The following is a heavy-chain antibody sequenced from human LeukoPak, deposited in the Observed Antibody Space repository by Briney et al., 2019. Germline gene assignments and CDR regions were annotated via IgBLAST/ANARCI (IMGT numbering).Heavy chain of an antibody. Sequence: GGSLRLSCAASGFTVSSNYMSWVRQAPGKGLEWVSVIYSGGSTYYADPVKGRFTISRDNSKNTLYLQMNSLRAEDTAVYYCARGMRDGFFDYWGQGTLVTVSS. D-gene: IGHD5-24*01. CDR1: GFTVSSNY. V-gene: IGHV3-53*01. CDR3: ARGMRDGFFDY. J-gene: IGHJ4*02. CDR2: IYSGGST.